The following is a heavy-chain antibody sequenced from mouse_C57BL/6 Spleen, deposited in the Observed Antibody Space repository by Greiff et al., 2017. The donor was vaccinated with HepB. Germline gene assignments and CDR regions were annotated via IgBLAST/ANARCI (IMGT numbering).Heavy chain of an antibody. CDR3: TRRGYDYDEAWFAY. D-gene: IGHD2-4*01. J-gene: IGHJ3*01. CDR2: IDPETGGT. V-gene: IGHV1-15*01. CDR1: GYTFTDYE. Sequence: QVQLQQSGAELVRPGASVTLSCKASGYTFTDYEMHWVKQTPVHGLEWIGAIDPETGGTAYNQKFKGKAILTADKSSSTAYMELRSLTSEDSAVYYWTRRGYDYDEAWFAYWGQGTLVTVAA.